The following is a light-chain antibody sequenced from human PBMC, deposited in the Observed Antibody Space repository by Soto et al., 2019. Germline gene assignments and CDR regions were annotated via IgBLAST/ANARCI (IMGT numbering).Light chain of an antibody. J-gene: IGKJ5*01. CDR3: QQYGSSPGIT. CDR1: QTISSNY. V-gene: IGKV3-20*01. Sequence: EIVLTQSPGTLSLSLGERATLSCRASQTISSNYLAWYQQKPGQAPRLLFYGASNRATGIPDRFSGSGSGTDFTLTISRLEPEDFAVYYCQQYGSSPGITFGQGTRLEIK. CDR2: GAS.